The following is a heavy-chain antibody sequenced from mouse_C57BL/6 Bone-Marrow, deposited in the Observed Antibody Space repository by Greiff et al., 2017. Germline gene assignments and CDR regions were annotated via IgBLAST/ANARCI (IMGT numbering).Heavy chain of an antibody. CDR1: GYTFTDYN. D-gene: IGHD2-5*01. V-gene: IGHV1-18*01. CDR3: ARRDSNLYYYAMDY. Sequence: VQLQQSGPELVKPGASVKIPCKASGYTFTDYNMDWVKQNHGKSLEWIGDINPNNGGTIYNQKFKGKATLTVDKSSSTAYMELRSLTSEDTAVYYCARRDSNLYYYAMDYWGQGTSVTVSS. J-gene: IGHJ4*01. CDR2: INPNNGGT.